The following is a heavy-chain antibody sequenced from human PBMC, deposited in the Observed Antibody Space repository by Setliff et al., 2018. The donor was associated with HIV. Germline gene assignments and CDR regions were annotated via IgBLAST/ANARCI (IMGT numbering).Heavy chain of an antibody. CDR1: GGSISSTTY. Sequence: SETLSLTCTVSGGSISSTTYWGWIRQSPGAGLEWIGNINFSGDTYNNPSLKGRVTISLDSSKNQFSLNLTSVTAADTAVYYCVRNHEWALGTWGQGLLVTVSS. CDR3: VRNHEWALGT. J-gene: IGHJ5*02. D-gene: IGHD1-26*01. V-gene: IGHV4-39*07. CDR2: INFSGDT.